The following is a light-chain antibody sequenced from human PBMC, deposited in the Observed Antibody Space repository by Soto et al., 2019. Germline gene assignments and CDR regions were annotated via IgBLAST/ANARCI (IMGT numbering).Light chain of an antibody. CDR2: DAN. CDR3: CSYAGSFTWV. Sequence: QSALTQPRSVSGSPGQSVTISCTGTTGDVGAYNFISWYQNHPGKAPKLMIYDANKRPSGVPDRFSASKSGNTASLTISGLQAEDEADYFCCSYAGSFTWVFGGGTKLTVL. CDR1: TGDVGAYNF. J-gene: IGLJ3*02. V-gene: IGLV2-11*01.